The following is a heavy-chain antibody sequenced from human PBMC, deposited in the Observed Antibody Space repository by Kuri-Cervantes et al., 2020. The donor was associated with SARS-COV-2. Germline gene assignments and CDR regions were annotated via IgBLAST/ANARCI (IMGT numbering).Heavy chain of an antibody. CDR1: GFTVSSNY. J-gene: IGHJ3*02. D-gene: IGHD5-18*01. CDR2: IYSGGST. Sequence: GESLKISCAASGFTVSSNYMSWVRQAPGKGLEWVSVIYSGGSTYYADSVKGRFTISRDNSKNSLYLQMNSLRAEDTALYYCAKNLYAMDHRERAFDIWGQGTMGTVSS. V-gene: IGHV3-53*05. CDR3: AKNLYAMDHRERAFDI.